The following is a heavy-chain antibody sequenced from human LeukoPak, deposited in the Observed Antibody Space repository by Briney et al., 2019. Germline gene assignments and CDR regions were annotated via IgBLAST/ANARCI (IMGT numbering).Heavy chain of an antibody. J-gene: IGHJ4*02. CDR2: INPNSGGT. Sequence: GASVKVSCKASGYTFTGYYMLWVRQAPGQGLEWMGWINPNSGGTNYAQKFQGRVTMTRDTSISTAYMDRGRLTSDDTAVYYCARDLGRIGVTGTRGFDSWGQGTLVTVSS. CDR1: GYTFTGYY. V-gene: IGHV1-2*02. CDR3: ARDLGRIGVTGTRGFDS. D-gene: IGHD6-19*01.